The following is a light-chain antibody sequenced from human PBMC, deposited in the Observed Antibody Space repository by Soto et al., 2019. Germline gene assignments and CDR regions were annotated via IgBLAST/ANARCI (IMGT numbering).Light chain of an antibody. J-gene: IGLJ1*01. V-gene: IGLV1-40*01. Sequence: QSVLTQPPSGSGAPGQTVTISCTGSSSNIGAGFDVHWYQQVPGTARKLVLYSNTARPSGVPDRFSGSRSGSSGSLAITGLQPEDESDSHCQSYDSGVTGYVFGTGTKVTAL. CDR2: SNT. CDR3: QSYDSGVTGYV. CDR1: SSNIGAGFD.